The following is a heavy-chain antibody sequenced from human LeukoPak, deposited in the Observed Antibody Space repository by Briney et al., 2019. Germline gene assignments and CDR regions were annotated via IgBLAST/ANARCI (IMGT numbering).Heavy chain of an antibody. D-gene: IGHD1-26*01. J-gene: IGHJ4*02. Sequence: SETLSLTCTVSGGSISSSSYYWGWIRQPPGKGLEWIGRIYTSGSTKYNPSLKSRVTISVDTSKNQFSLKLSSVTAADTAVYYCARAPLGAHIDYWGQGTLVTVSS. V-gene: IGHV4-61*02. CDR3: ARAPLGAHIDY. CDR1: GGSISSSSYY. CDR2: IYTSGST.